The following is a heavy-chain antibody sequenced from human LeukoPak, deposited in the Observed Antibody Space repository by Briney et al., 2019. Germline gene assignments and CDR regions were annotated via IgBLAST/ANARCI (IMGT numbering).Heavy chain of an antibody. D-gene: IGHD1-26*01. J-gene: IGHJ4*02. CDR1: VFTFSNCA. Sequence: GGPLRLSRAASVFTFSNCAMTCVRQAPGKGLEWVSAIIDSGGSTYYAASVKGRFTISRENAKISLYLQMNSLRAEDTAIYYCARFMSYNFDHWGQGTLVTVSS. CDR2: IIDSGGST. CDR3: ARFMSYNFDH. V-gene: IGHV3-23*01.